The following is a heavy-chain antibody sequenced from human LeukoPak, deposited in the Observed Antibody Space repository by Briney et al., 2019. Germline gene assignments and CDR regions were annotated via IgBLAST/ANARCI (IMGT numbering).Heavy chain of an antibody. V-gene: IGHV1-2*02. D-gene: IGHD5-18*01. CDR1: GYTFTGYY. J-gene: IGHJ4*02. CDR2: INPNSGGT. Sequence: ASVKVSCKASGYTFTGYYMHWVRQAPGQGLEWMGWINPNSGGTKYAQKFQGRVTMTRDTSISTAYMELSRLRSDDTAVYYCAREEDTAMALLFDYWGQGTLVTVSS. CDR3: AREEDTAMALLFDY.